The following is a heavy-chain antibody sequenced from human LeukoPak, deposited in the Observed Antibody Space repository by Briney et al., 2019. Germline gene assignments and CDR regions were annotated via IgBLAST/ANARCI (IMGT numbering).Heavy chain of an antibody. D-gene: IGHD2-15*01. CDR2: MNPNSGNT. V-gene: IGHV1-8*01. J-gene: IGHJ4*02. CDR1: GYTFTSYD. CDR3: ARGSVVVAAYFDY. Sequence: ASVKVSCKASGYTFTSYDINWVRQATGQGLEWMGWMNPNSGNTGYAQKFQGRVTMTRNTSISTAYMELSSLGSEDTAVYYCARGSVVVAAYFDYWGQGTLVTVSS.